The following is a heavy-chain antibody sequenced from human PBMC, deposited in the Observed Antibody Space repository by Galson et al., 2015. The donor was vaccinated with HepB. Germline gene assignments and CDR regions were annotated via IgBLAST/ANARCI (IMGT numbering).Heavy chain of an antibody. CDR2: TIPIFGTA. J-gene: IGHJ6*02. Sequence: SVKVSCKASGGTFSSYAISWVRQAPGQGLEWMGGTIPIFGTANYAQKFQGRVTITADKSTSTAYMELSSLRSEDTAVYYCARGRMIVVVMDYYYGMDVWGQGTTVTVSS. V-gene: IGHV1-69*06. CDR1: GGTFSSYA. D-gene: IGHD3-22*01. CDR3: ARGRMIVVVMDYYYGMDV.